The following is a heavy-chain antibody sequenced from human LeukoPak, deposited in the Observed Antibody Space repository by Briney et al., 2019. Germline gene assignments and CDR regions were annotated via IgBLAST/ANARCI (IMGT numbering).Heavy chain of an antibody. D-gene: IGHD6-19*01. CDR1: GFTYSQYA. Sequence: PGRSLRLSCSASGFTYSQYAMYWVRQTPGKGLEWVAVISFDGDKVFYSDSVKGRFTISKDNSKNTMFLQMSSLRTEDTGVYYCAKGSSAYGHPTSPLFDFWGQGTLVTVSS. CDR2: ISFDGDKV. CDR3: AKGSSAYGHPTSPLFDF. J-gene: IGHJ4*02. V-gene: IGHV3-30*18.